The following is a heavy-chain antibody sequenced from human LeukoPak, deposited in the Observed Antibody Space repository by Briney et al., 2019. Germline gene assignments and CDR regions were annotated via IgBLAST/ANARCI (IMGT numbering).Heavy chain of an antibody. J-gene: IGHJ6*02. Sequence: ASVKVSCKASGYTFTSYGISWVRQAPGQGLEWMGWISAYNGNTNYAQKLQGRVTMTTDTSTSTAYMELRSLRSGDTAVYYCARAPSPPVYYYYGMDVWGRGTTVTVSS. CDR1: GYTFTSYG. CDR3: ARAPSPPVYYYYGMDV. CDR2: ISAYNGNT. V-gene: IGHV1-18*01.